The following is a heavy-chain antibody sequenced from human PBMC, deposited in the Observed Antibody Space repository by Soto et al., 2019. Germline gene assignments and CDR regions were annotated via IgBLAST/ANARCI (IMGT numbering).Heavy chain of an antibody. CDR2: IKKDGSAT. D-gene: IGHD3-3*01. J-gene: IGHJ4*02. CDR1: GFTFSSYW. Sequence: EVQLVESGGGLVQPGGFLRLSCAASGFTFSSYWMSWVRQAPGKGLEWVASIKKDGSATYFVDSVNGRFTISRDNGKNSVYLQINRLRSAAPASCFWARYSDLWSDLPEVANWGQGALVIVSS. V-gene: IGHV3-7*01. CDR3: ARYSDLWSDLPEVAN.